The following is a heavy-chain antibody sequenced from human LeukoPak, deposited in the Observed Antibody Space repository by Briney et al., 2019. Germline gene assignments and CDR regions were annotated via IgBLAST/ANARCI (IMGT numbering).Heavy chain of an antibody. CDR3: ARQIPAAIRSPAFDI. J-gene: IGHJ3*02. CDR1: GFAFGSEA. V-gene: IGHV3-23*01. CDR2: ISPGGGTT. Sequence: GGSLRLSCGVSGFAFGSEAMDWVRQSPARGLEWVASISPGGGTTYYADSVKGRFTISRDNSNNTLYVQMSSLRAEDTAVYYCARQIPAAIRSPAFDIWGQGTMVTVSS. D-gene: IGHD2-2*01.